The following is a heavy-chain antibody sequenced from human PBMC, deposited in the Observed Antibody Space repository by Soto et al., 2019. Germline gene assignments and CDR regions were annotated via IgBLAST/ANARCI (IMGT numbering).Heavy chain of an antibody. V-gene: IGHV3-53*01. CDR1: GLTVRNHY. J-gene: IGHJ4*02. D-gene: IGHD1-7*01. Sequence: GGSLRLSCSASGLTVRNHYMTWGRQAPGKGLEWASVIYSGGSRYYADSVNGRWAISRDHSKNTLYLQMNSLTAEDTAVYYCTRALPDFETTGHYIDYWGQGTLVTVS. CDR2: IYSGGSR. CDR3: TRALPDFETTGHYIDY.